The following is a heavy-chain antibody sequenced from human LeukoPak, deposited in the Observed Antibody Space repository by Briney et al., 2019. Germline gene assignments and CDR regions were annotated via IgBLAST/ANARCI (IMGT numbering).Heavy chain of an antibody. Sequence: SETLSLTCAVSGVSFNDYYWSWVRQTPGKGLEWIGEINHSGYTNDSPSLKSRVTLSIDTSRKQLSLNLRSVTVADTGIYYCTRMTTGHDYWGQGTLVTVSS. CDR3: TRMTTGHDY. CDR1: GVSFNDYY. D-gene: IGHD4-17*01. J-gene: IGHJ4*02. CDR2: INHSGYT. V-gene: IGHV4-34*01.